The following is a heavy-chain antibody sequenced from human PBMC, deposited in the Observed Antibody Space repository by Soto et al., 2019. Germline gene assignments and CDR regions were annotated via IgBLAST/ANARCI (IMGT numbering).Heavy chain of an antibody. CDR3: ARERPRISGEVGACPFDY. V-gene: IGHV1-69*13. CDR1: GGTFSSYA. Sequence: SVKVSCKASGGTFSSYAISWLRQAPGQGLEWMGGIIPIFGTANYAQKFQGRVTITADESTSTAYMELSSLRSEDTAVYYCARERPRISGEVGACPFDYWGQGTLVTVSS. J-gene: IGHJ4*02. CDR2: IIPIFGTA. D-gene: IGHD1-26*01.